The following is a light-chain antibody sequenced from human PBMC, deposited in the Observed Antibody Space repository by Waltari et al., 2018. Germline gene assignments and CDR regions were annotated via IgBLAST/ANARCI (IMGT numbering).Light chain of an antibody. Sequence: TQSPATLSVSLGERVTPTCRASESISINLAWYQQKPGQPPRLIIPGASKRATGVPARFAGSGSRTEFTLTITSLQSEDIAVYYCHQYNNRPPYTFGQGTKLEIK. J-gene: IGKJ2*01. CDR3: HQYNNRPPYT. V-gene: IGKV3-15*01. CDR2: GAS. CDR1: ESISIN.